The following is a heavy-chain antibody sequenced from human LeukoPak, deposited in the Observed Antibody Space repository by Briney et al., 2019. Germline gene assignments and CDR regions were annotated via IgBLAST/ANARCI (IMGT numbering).Heavy chain of an antibody. J-gene: IGHJ5*02. CDR1: GFIFNNYG. V-gene: IGHV3-23*01. CDR2: ISNDGGGT. CDR3: AKGSSGYFADL. D-gene: IGHD3-22*01. Sequence: GSLRLSCAASGFIFNNYGLIWVRQAPGKGLEWVSAISNDGGGTQYADFVKGRFTISRDNSKHTLFLQMNSLRVEDTALYYCAKGSSGYFADLWGQGTLVTDSS.